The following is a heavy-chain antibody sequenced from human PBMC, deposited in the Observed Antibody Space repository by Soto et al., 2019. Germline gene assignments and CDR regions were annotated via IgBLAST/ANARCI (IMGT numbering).Heavy chain of an antibody. CDR1: GYTFTRYG. D-gene: IGHD2-8*01. V-gene: IGHV1-18*01. CDR2: ISGYNGDT. Sequence: ASVKVSCKASGYTFTRYGISWVRQAPGQGLEWMGWISGYNGDTNYAQKFQGRVSMTIDTSTTTAYMELRSLTSDDTAVYYCAKNGQPPYYYYGLDVWGQGTRVTVSS. CDR3: AKNGQPPYYYYGLDV. J-gene: IGHJ6*02.